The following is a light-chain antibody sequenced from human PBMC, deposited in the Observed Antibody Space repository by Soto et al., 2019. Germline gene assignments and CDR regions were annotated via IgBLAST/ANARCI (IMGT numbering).Light chain of an antibody. V-gene: IGKV3-20*01. CDR3: HQYGRSPWT. CDR1: QSVSSNY. Sequence: EIVLTQSPGTLSLSPGERATLSCRASQSVSSNYLAWYQQKPGQAPRLLIYRASSRATGIPDRFSGSGSGTDFTLTNSRLEPEDFAVYYCHQYGRSPWTFGQGTKVDIK. J-gene: IGKJ1*01. CDR2: RAS.